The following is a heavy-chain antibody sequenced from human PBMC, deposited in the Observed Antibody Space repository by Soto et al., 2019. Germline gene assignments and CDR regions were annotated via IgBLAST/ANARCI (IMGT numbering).Heavy chain of an antibody. CDR1: GGSISSYY. J-gene: IGHJ6*02. V-gene: IGHV4-59*01. CDR2: IYYSGST. Sequence: RSLTCTVSGGSISSYYWSWIRQPPGKGLEWIGYIYYSGSTNYNPSLKSRVTISVDTSKNQFSLKLSSVTAADTAVYYCARSTMVRGVRGPLVWGQGTTVTVSS. D-gene: IGHD3-10*01. CDR3: ARSTMVRGVRGPLV.